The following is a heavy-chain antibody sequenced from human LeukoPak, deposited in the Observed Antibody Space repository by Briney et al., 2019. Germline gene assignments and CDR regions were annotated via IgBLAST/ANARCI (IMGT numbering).Heavy chain of an antibody. D-gene: IGHD4-17*01. V-gene: IGHV5-10-1*01. Sequence: GESLKIPCKGSGYRFTNYWNRWVRQMPGKGLEWMGRIDPRDSYTKYSPSFEGHVTISVDKSISSAFLQWNSLKASDSAMYYCATGASKVTTDFANYWGQGTQVAVSS. J-gene: IGHJ4*02. CDR3: ATGASKVTTDFANY. CDR1: GYRFTNYW. CDR2: IDPRDSYT.